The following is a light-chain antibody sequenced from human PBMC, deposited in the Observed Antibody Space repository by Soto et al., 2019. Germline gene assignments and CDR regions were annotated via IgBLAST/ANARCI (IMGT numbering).Light chain of an antibody. Sequence: QSVLTQPPSASGSPGQSVTISCTGTSSDIGGYHYVCWYQQHPGKAPKLMIYEVSKRPSGVPDRCSGSKSGNTASLTVSGLQAEDEADYYCSSYAGSNNVVFGGGTKLTVL. CDR3: SSYAGSNNVV. CDR2: EVS. V-gene: IGLV2-8*01. J-gene: IGLJ2*01. CDR1: SSDIGGYHY.